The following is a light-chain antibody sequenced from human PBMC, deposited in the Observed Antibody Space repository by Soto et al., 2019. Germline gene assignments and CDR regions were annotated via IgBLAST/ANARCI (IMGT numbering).Light chain of an antibody. CDR2: GNS. J-gene: IGLJ1*01. V-gene: IGLV1-40*01. CDR3: QSYDSSLYV. CDR1: SSNIGAGYD. Sequence: SVLTQPPSVTGAPGQRVTISSTRSSSNIGAGYDVHWYQQLPGTAPKLLIYGNSNRPSGVPDRFSGSKSGTSASLAITGLQAEDEADYYCQSYDSSLYVFGTGTKVTVL.